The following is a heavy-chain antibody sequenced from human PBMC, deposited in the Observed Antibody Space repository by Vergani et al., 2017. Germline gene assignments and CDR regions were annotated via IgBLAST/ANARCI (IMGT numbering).Heavy chain of an antibody. CDR2: IYSGGST. CDR3: ATDYYDSSGYYKVLSDAFDI. J-gene: IGHJ3*02. Sequence: EVQLVESGGGLIQPGGSLRLSCAASGFTVSSNYMSWVRQAPGKGLEWVSVIYSGGSTYYADSWKGRFTISRDNSKNTLYLQMNSLRAEDTAIYYCATDYYDSSGYYKVLSDAFDIWGQGTMVTVSS. D-gene: IGHD3-22*01. CDR1: GFTVSSNY. V-gene: IGHV3-53*01.